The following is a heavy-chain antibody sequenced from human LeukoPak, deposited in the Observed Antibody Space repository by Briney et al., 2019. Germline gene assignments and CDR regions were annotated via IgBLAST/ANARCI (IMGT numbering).Heavy chain of an antibody. CDR2: IYYSGST. CDR1: GGSISSYY. J-gene: IGHJ5*02. V-gene: IGHV4-59*01. Sequence: SETLSLTCTVSGGSISSYYWSWIRQPPGKGLEWIGYIYYSGSTNYNPSLKSRVTISVDTTKNQFSLKLSSVTAADTAVYYCARVQTNWFDPWGQGTLVTVSS. D-gene: IGHD1-1*01. CDR3: ARVQTNWFDP.